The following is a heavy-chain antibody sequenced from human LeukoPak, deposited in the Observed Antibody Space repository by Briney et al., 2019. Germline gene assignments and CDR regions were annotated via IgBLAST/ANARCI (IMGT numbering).Heavy chain of an antibody. J-gene: IGHJ5*02. Sequence: GASVKVSCKASGYTFTSYYMHWVRQAPGQGLEWMGWMNPNSGNTGHAQKFQGRVTMTRNTSISTAYMELSSLRSEDTAVYYCARGDIVVVPADNWFDPWGQGTLVTVSS. D-gene: IGHD2-2*01. V-gene: IGHV1-8*02. CDR2: MNPNSGNT. CDR1: GYTFTSYY. CDR3: ARGDIVVVPADNWFDP.